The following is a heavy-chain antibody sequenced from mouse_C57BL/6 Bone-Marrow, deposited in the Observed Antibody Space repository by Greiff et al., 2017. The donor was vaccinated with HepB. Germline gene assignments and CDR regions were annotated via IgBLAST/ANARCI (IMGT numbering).Heavy chain of an antibody. J-gene: IGHJ3*01. V-gene: IGHV5-12*01. CDR3: ASGDYDVGWFAY. D-gene: IGHD2-4*01. CDR2: ISNGGGST. CDR1: GFTFSDYY. Sequence: EVHLVESGGGLVQPGGSLKLSCAASGFTFSDYYMYWVRQTPEKRLEWVAYISNGGGSTYYPDTVKGRFTISRDNAKNTLYLQMSRLKSEDTAMYYCASGDYDVGWFAYWGQGTLVTVSA.